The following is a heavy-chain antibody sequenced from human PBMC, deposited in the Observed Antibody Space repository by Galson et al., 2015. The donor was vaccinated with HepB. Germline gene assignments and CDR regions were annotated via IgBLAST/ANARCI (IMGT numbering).Heavy chain of an antibody. CDR2: IIPIFGTA. J-gene: IGHJ6*02. V-gene: IGHV1-69*13. D-gene: IGHD6-6*01. Sequence: SVKVSCKASGGTFSSYAISWVRQAPGQGLEWMGGIIPIFGTANYAQKFQGRVTITADESTSTAYMELSSLKSEDTAVYYCARGAQHGSSSSMKRSHYYYYYGMDVWGQGTTVTVSS. CDR1: GGTFSSYA. CDR3: ARGAQHGSSSSMKRSHYYYYYGMDV.